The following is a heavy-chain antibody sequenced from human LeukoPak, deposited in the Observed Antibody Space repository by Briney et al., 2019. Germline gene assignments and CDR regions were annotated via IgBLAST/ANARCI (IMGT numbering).Heavy chain of an antibody. CDR3: XXXXXXAVPGILTENGMDV. J-gene: IGHJ6*02. CDR2: IYPGDSDT. Sequence: GESLKISCKGSGYSFTSYWIGWVRQMPGKGLEWMGIIYPGDSDTRYSPSFQGQVTISADKPISTAYLQWSSLKASDTAIYYCXXXXXXAVPGILTENGMDVWGQGTTVTVSS. V-gene: IGHV5-51*04. D-gene: IGHD3-9*01. CDR1: GYSFTSYW.